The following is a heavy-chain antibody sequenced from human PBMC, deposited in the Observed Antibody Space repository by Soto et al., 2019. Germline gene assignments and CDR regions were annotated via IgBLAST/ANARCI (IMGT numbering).Heavy chain of an antibody. Sequence: GGSLRLSCAASGFSFDKFAMGWVRQAPGKGLEWVSSISGGRSTTYYADSVKGRFNISRDNSRNTLYLQMDNLRVEDTALYYCARNFMIRGPYFFDYWGRGTLVTVSS. V-gene: IGHV3-23*01. CDR1: GFSFDKFA. CDR2: ISGGRSTT. D-gene: IGHD3-10*01. CDR3: ARNFMIRGPYFFDY. J-gene: IGHJ4*02.